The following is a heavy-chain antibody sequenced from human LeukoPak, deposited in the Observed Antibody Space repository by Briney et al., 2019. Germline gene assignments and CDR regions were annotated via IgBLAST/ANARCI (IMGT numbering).Heavy chain of an antibody. CDR2: INSDGSST. V-gene: IGHV3-74*01. D-gene: IGHD3-22*01. CDR1: GFTFSSYW. CDR3: ARVNLGYYDTSGLLTDY. J-gene: IGHJ4*02. Sequence: GGSLRLSCAASGFTFSSYWMHWVRQAPGKGLVWVSRINSDGSSTSYADSVKGRFTISRDNAKNTLYLQMNSLRAEDTAVYYCARVNLGYYDTSGLLTDYWGQGTLVTVSS.